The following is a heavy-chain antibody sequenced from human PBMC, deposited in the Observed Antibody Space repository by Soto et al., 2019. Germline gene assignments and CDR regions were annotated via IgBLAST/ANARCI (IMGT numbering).Heavy chain of an antibody. Sequence: RRLSCAASGFTFSSYVIHWVRQAPGKGLEWVAVISYDGNNKYYADSVKGRFTISRDNSKNTLYLQMNSLRAEDTAVYYCAKSHYDILTGYAPFFYSYGMDVWGQGTTVTVSS. CDR1: GFTFSSYV. D-gene: IGHD3-9*01. V-gene: IGHV3-30*18. J-gene: IGHJ6*02. CDR3: AKSHYDILTGYAPFFYSYGMDV. CDR2: ISYDGNNK.